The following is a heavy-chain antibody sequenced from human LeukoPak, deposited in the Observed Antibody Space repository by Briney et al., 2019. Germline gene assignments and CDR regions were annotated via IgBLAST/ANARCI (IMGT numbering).Heavy chain of an antibody. D-gene: IGHD3-3*01. CDR1: GYTFTGYY. CDR3: ARTSVEDFWSGYYDY. J-gene: IGHJ4*02. CDR2: MNPNSGNT. Sequence: GASVKVSCTASGYTFTGYYIHWVRQATEQGLEWMGWMNPNSGNTGYAQKFQGRVTITRNTSISTAYMELSSLRSEDTAVYYCARTSVEDFWSGYYDYWGQGTLVTVSS. V-gene: IGHV1-8*03.